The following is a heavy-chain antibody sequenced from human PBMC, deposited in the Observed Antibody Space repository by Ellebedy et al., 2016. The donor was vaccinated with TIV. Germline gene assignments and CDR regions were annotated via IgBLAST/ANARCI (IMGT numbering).Heavy chain of an antibody. CDR3: ARLLPSISRRVGQIDY. V-gene: IGHV4-39*01. CDR2: IYYSGST. J-gene: IGHJ4*02. D-gene: IGHD3-3*02. Sequence: SETLSLXXTVSGDSISSSNYYWGWIRQPPGKGLEWIGRIYYSGSTYYNSSLRSRVTTSVDTSKNQFSLKLSFVTAADTAVYYCARLLPSISRRVGQIDYWGQGTLVTVSS. CDR1: GDSISSSNYY.